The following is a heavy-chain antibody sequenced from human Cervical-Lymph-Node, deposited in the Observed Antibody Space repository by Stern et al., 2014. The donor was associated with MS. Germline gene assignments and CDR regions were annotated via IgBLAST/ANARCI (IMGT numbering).Heavy chain of an antibody. D-gene: IGHD3-10*01. Sequence: QVQLVQSGGEVKKPGASVKVSCRASGYIFTSYGINWVRQAPGQGLAWMGFINPHNGNTKYAQKVQARVTLTTDTSTSTAYMELRSLRSDDTAVFFCARGYGSGKYGMDVWGQGTAVTVSS. CDR2: INPHNGNT. V-gene: IGHV1-18*01. CDR3: ARGYGSGKYGMDV. CDR1: GYIFTSYG. J-gene: IGHJ6*02.